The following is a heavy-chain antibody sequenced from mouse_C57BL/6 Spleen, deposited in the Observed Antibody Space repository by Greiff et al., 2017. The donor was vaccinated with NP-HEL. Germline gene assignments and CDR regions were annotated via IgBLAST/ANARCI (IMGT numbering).Heavy chain of an antibody. CDR2: INPNNGGT. CDR3: ARVHDSKRSYYAMDD. V-gene: IGHV1-18*01. J-gene: IGHJ4*01. Sequence: VQLQQSGPELVKPGASVKIPCKASGYTFTDYNMDWVKQSHGKSLEWIGDINPNNGGTIYNQKFKGKATLTVDKSSSTAYMELRSLTSEDTAVYYCARVHDSKRSYYAMDDWGQGTSVTVSS. CDR1: GYTFTDYN. D-gene: IGHD2-14*01.